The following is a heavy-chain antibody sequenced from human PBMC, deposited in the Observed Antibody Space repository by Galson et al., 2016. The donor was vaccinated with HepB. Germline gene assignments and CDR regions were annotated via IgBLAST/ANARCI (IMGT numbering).Heavy chain of an antibody. CDR1: GDSVSSNSGA. J-gene: IGHJ6*02. CDR2: TYYRSKWNN. V-gene: IGHV6-1*01. Sequence: CAISGDSVSSNSGAWHWIRQSPSRGLEWLGRTYYRSKWNNDYAVSVKGRITINSDTSKNQFSLHLNSVTPEDTAVYYCAREFAPYDILTGYLNHGLDVWGQGTTVIVSS. D-gene: IGHD3-9*01. CDR3: AREFAPYDILTGYLNHGLDV.